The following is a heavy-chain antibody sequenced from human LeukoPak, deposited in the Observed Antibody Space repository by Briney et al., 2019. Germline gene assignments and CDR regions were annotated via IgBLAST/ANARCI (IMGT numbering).Heavy chain of an antibody. CDR1: GYSFTNYD. CDR3: ARALSGCVLCFDY. CDR2: MNPDSGNT. D-gene: IGHD6-19*01. J-gene: IGHJ4*02. V-gene: IGHV1-8*01. Sequence: ASVKVSCKASGYSFTNYDINWLRQATGQGLEWMGWMNPDSGNTGYAQSFQGRVTMTRDTSINTAYMELSSLSSDDTAVYYCARALSGCVLCFDYWGQETLVTVSS.